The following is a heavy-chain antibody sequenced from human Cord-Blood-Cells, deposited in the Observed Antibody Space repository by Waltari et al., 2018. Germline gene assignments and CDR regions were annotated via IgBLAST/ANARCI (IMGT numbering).Heavy chain of an antibody. V-gene: IGHV4-34*01. CDR1: AGSFSGYY. J-gene: IGHJ4*02. CDR3: ARGRWGSRYYFDY. D-gene: IGHD2-15*01. CDR2: INHSGST. Sequence: QVQLQQWGAGLLKPSETLLLTCAVYAGSFSGYYWSCIRQPPGKGLEWIGEINHSGSTNYNPSLKSRVTISVDTSKNQFSLKLSSVTAADTAVYYCARGRWGSRYYFDYWGQGTLVTVSS.